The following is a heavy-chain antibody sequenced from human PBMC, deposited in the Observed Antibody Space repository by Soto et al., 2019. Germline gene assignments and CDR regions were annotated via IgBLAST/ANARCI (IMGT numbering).Heavy chain of an antibody. CDR3: ARIQVAAAGYFDY. V-gene: IGHV2-26*01. CDR1: GFSLSNARMG. J-gene: IGHJ4*02. CDR2: IFSNDEK. Sequence: QVTLKESGPVLVKPTETLTLTCTVSGFSLSNARMGVSWIRQPPGKALEWLAHIFSNDEKSYSTSLKSRLTMSKDTSKSQVVLTMTNMDPVDTATYYCARIQVAAAGYFDYWGQGTLVTVSS. D-gene: IGHD6-13*01.